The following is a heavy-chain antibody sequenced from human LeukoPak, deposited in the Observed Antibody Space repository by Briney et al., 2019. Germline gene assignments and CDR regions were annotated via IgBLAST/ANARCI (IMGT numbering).Heavy chain of an antibody. D-gene: IGHD5-24*01. CDR1: GFTFSSYA. J-gene: IGHJ4*02. Sequence: GGSLRLSCAASGFTFSSYAMSWVRQAPGKGLEWVSAISGGAGSTYYADSVKGRFTISRDNSKNTLYLQMSSLRAEDTAVYYCVEDPWGWLQIDYWGQGTLVTVSS. CDR2: ISGGAGST. V-gene: IGHV3-23*01. CDR3: VEDPWGWLQIDY.